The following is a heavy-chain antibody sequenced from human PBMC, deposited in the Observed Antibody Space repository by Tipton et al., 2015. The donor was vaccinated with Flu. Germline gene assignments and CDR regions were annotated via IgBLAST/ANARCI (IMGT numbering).Heavy chain of an antibody. CDR3: ARHGCGGSTSCSPDWYYYYGMDV. D-gene: IGHD2-2*01. Sequence: QLVQSGAEVKKPGESLKISCKGSGYSFTSYWIGWVRQMPGKGLEWMGIIYPGDSDTRYSPSFQGQVTISADKSISTAYLQWSSLKASDTAMHYCARHGCGGSTSCSPDWYYYYGMDVWGQGTTVTVSS. CDR1: GYSFTSYW. CDR2: IYPGDSDT. V-gene: IGHV5-51*01. J-gene: IGHJ6*02.